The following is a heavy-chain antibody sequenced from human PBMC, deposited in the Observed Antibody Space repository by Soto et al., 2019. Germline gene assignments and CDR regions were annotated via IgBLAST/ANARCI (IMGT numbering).Heavy chain of an antibody. J-gene: IGHJ6*02. CDR1: GASVSGQY. Sequence: QVQLHQRGAGLLKPSETLSLTCAVSGASVSGQYWSWIRQPPGKGLEWVGEIIPTGSTTYNPSLNTRLSSSLDSSIKHFSLSLTSVRIADTAVYYSARGRISMAWNYYASGMDVWGQGTTVTVSS. D-gene: IGHD2-8*01. CDR3: ARGRISMAWNYYASGMDV. CDR2: IIPTGST. V-gene: IGHV4-34*01.